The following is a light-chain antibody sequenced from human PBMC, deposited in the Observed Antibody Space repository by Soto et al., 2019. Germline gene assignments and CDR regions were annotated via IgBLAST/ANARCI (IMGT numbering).Light chain of an antibody. CDR2: EVS. CDR3: SSYAGSSTLWV. CDR1: SSDVGSYNL. V-gene: IGLV2-23*02. J-gene: IGLJ3*02. Sequence: QSALTQPASVSGSPGQSITISCTGTSSDVGSYNLVSWYQQHPGKAPKLMIYEVSKRPSGVSNRFSGSKSGNTASLTISGLQAEDEADYYCSSYAGSSTLWVFGGGTKLTVL.